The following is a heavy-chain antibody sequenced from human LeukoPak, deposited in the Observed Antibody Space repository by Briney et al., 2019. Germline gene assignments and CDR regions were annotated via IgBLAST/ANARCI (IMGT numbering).Heavy chain of an antibody. D-gene: IGHD6-19*01. CDR2: IWYDGSNK. J-gene: IGHJ6*02. CDR1: GFTFSSYG. CDR3: ARGQEFMAGTPYYYYGMDV. V-gene: IGHV3-33*01. Sequence: GGSLRLSCAAPGFTFSSYGMHWVRQAPGKGLEWVAVIWYDGSNKYYADSVKGRFTISRDNSKNTLYLQMNSLRAEDTAVYYCARGQEFMAGTPYYYYGMDVWGQGTTVTVSS.